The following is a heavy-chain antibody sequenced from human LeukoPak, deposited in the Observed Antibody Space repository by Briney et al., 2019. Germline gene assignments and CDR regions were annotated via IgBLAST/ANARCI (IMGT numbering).Heavy chain of an antibody. CDR1: GGSISSYY. V-gene: IGHV4-59*12. CDR2: IYYSGST. Sequence: PSETLSLTCTVSGGSISSYYWSWIRQPPGKGLERIGYIYYSGSTNYNPSLKSRVTISVDTSKNQFSLKLSSVTAADTAVYYCARANSSGYYYISNWFDPWGQGTLVTVSS. D-gene: IGHD3-22*01. CDR3: ARANSSGYYYISNWFDP. J-gene: IGHJ5*02.